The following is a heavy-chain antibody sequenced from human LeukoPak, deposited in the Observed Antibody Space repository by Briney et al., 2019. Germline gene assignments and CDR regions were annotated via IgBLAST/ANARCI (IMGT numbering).Heavy chain of an antibody. CDR1: GFTFGSYA. CDR2: ISGSGGST. Sequence: GGSLRLSCEASGFTFGSYAMSWVRQAPGKGLEWVSAISGSGGSTYYADSVKGRFTISRDNAKNSLYLQMNSLRAEDTAVYYCARSNQLLYDAFDIWGQGTMVTVSS. J-gene: IGHJ3*02. CDR3: ARSNQLLYDAFDI. V-gene: IGHV3-23*01. D-gene: IGHD2-2*02.